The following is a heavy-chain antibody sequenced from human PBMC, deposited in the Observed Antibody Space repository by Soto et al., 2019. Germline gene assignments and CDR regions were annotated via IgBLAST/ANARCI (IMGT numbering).Heavy chain of an antibody. J-gene: IGHJ4*02. CDR3: ARDQQQTYYYDSSGPVDY. D-gene: IGHD3-22*01. CDR2: INPSGGST. V-gene: IGHV1-46*01. Sequence: ASVKVSCKASGYTFTSYYMHWVRQAPGQGLEWMGIINPSGGSTSYAQKFQGRVTMTRDTSTSTVYMELSSLRSEDTAVYYCARDQQQTYYYDSSGPVDYWGQGTLVTVSS. CDR1: GYTFTSYY.